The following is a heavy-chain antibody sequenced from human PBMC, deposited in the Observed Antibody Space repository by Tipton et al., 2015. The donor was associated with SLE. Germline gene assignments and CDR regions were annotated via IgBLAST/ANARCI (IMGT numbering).Heavy chain of an antibody. CDR3: VSGVGNTGRFHY. J-gene: IGHJ4*02. CDR2: VYRTA. CDR1: GYSIRSGFY. D-gene: IGHD1-14*01. Sequence: TLSLTCAVSGYSIRSGFYCGWFRQSPVKGLEWIGIVYRTAYYNPSLKSRVTVSVETSKNEVSLKLNSVTASDTAVYYCVSGVGNTGRFHYWGQGALVTVSS. V-gene: IGHV4-38-2*01.